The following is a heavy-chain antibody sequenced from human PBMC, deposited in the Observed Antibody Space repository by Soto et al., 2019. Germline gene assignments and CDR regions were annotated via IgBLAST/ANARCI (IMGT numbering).Heavy chain of an antibody. Sequence: WGSLRLSCEASGFTVSSYWMNWICEAPGKGLEWVANTRQDGGRSYLVDSVPGRFRISRDNAKNSLYLQMNSSRAEDTAVSYCARDGRNRWDVDSWGQGTLVTDSS. CDR2: TRQDGGRS. V-gene: IGHV3-7*01. D-gene: IGHD1-1*01. CDR1: GFTVSSYW. CDR3: ARDGRNRWDVDS. J-gene: IGHJ5*01.